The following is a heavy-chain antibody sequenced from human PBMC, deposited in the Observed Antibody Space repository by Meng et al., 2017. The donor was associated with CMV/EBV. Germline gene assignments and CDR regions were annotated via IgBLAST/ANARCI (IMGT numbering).Heavy chain of an antibody. CDR1: GASISSGSSY. Sequence: SETLSLTCTVSGASISSGSSYWGWIRQPPGKGLEWIARIYYSGTTHYNPSVETRVPRSVDTSKHQFSLKLSSVTAADTAVYYCGRGHGGIFGVVIGGDWFDPWGQGTLVTVSS. J-gene: IGHJ5*02. CDR3: GRGHGGIFGVVIGGDWFDP. V-gene: IGHV4-39*07. D-gene: IGHD3-3*01. CDR2: IYYSGTT.